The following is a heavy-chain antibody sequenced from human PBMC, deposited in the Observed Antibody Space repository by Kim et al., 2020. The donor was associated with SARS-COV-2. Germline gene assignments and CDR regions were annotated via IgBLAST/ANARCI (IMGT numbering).Heavy chain of an antibody. Sequence: GRNKYYAGPVEGRFTISRENSKNTLYLQMNSLRAEDTAVYYCAKAEAYDYWGQGTLVTVSS. CDR2: GRNK. CDR3: AKAEAYDY. V-gene: IGHV3-30*02. J-gene: IGHJ4*02.